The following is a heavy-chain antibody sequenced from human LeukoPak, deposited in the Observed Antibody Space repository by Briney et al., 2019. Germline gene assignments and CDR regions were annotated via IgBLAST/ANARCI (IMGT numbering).Heavy chain of an antibody. Sequence: ASVKVSCKASGYTFTSYDINWVRQATGQGPEWMGWMNPNSGNTGYAQKFQGRVTMTRNTSISTAYMELSSLRSEDTAVYYCAREFRSSGYYYMDVWGKGTTVTVSS. CDR1: GYTFTSYD. CDR2: MNPNSGNT. CDR3: AREFRSSGYYYMDV. D-gene: IGHD6-19*01. V-gene: IGHV1-8*01. J-gene: IGHJ6*03.